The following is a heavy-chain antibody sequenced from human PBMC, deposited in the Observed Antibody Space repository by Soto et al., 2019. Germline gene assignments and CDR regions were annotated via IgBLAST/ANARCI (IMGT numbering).Heavy chain of an antibody. V-gene: IGHV1-18*01. CDR2: ISAYNGNT. D-gene: IGHD3-3*01. J-gene: IGHJ6*04. CDR3: ARDYGDDFWSGYRRSYYYYGMYV. Sequence: ASVKVSCKASGYTFTSYCISWVRQAPGQGLEWMGWISAYNGNTNYAQKLQGRVTMTTDTSTSTAYMELRSLRSDDTAVYYCARDYGDDFWSGYRRSYYYYGMYVWGKGTTVTVSS. CDR1: GYTFTSYC.